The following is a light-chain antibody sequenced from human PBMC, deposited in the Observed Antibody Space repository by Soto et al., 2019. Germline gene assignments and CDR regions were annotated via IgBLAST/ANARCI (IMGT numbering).Light chain of an antibody. V-gene: IGKV1-5*01. CDR2: DAS. Sequence: DIQMTQSPSTLSAFVGDRVTITCRASQSISRWVAWYQQKPGKAPKLLIYDASSLESGVPSRFSGSGSGTEFTLTISSLKPDDFATYYCQQYQSYSRTFGQGTKVDIK. CDR1: QSISRW. J-gene: IGKJ1*01. CDR3: QQYQSYSRT.